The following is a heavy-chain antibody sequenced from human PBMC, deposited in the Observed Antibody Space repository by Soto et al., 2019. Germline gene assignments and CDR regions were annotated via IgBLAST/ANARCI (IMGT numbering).Heavy chain of an antibody. J-gene: IGHJ4*02. Sequence: GGSLRLSCAGSGFTFSSYWMTWVRQAPGKGLEWVANIRQDGSEKNYVDSVKGRFTVSRDNANNSLYLQMNSLRAEDTAVYYCARDGNYDTNDIGTNSFDNLAQEALVPISS. CDR2: IRQDGSEK. CDR1: GFTFSSYW. D-gene: IGHD2-8*01. V-gene: IGHV3-7*05. CDR3: ARDGNYDTNDIGTNSFDN.